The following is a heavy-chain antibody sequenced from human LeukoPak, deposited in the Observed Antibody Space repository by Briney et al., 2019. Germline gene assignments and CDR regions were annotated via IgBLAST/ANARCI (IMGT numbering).Heavy chain of an antibody. CDR3: ARQPYYYDSSGYQNDY. CDR2: IYPGDSDT. Sequence: GESLKISCKGSGYSFTSYWIGWVRQMPGKGLEWMGIIYPGDSDTRYSPSFQGQVTISADKSISTAYLQWSSLKASDTAMYYCARQPYYYDSSGYQNDYWGLGTLVTVSS. D-gene: IGHD3-22*01. CDR1: GYSFTSYW. V-gene: IGHV5-51*01. J-gene: IGHJ4*02.